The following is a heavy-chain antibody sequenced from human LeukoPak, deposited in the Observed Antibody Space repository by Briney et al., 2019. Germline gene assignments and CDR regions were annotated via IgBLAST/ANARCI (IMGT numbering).Heavy chain of an antibody. V-gene: IGHV3-23*01. J-gene: IGHJ4*02. CDR3: AKDRDSSSWYFDY. D-gene: IGHD6-13*01. CDR1: GFTFSSYA. CDR2: ISGSGGST. Sequence: PGGSLRLSCAASGFTFSSYAMSWVRQAPGKGLEWVSAISGSGGSTYYADSVKGRFAISRDNSKNTLYLQMNSLGAEDTAVYYCAKDRDSSSWYFDYWGQGTLVTVSS.